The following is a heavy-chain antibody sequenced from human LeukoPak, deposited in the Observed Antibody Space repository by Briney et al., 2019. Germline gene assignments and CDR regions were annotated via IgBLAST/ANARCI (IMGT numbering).Heavy chain of an antibody. CDR3: ATETYYYDSSGYPTTRRFDY. CDR1: GYTLTELS. Sequence: ASVEVSYKVSGYTLTELSMHWVRQAPGKGLEWMGGFDPEDGETIYAQKFQGRVTMTEDTSTDTAYMELSSLRSEDTAVYYCATETYYYDSSGYPTTRRFDYWGQGTLVTVSS. D-gene: IGHD3-22*01. J-gene: IGHJ4*02. CDR2: FDPEDGET. V-gene: IGHV1-24*01.